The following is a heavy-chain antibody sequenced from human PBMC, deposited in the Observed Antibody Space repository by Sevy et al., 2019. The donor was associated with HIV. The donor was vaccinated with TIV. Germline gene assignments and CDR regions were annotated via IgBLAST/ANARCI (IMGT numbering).Heavy chain of an antibody. CDR3: ARDPHAVPHWGSFDS. Sequence: GGSLRLSREASGFTFTRYAFHWVRQAPGKGLEWVAVISKEGTNKYYIDSVKGRFTISRDNSSNTLFLQMERLRAEDTAMYFCARDPHAVPHWGSFDSWGQGTLVTVSS. CDR2: ISKEGTNK. V-gene: IGHV3-30-3*01. J-gene: IGHJ4*02. D-gene: IGHD3-16*01. CDR1: GFTFTRYA.